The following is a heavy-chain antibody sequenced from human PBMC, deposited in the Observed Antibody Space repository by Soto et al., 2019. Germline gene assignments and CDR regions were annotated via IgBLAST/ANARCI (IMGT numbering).Heavy chain of an antibody. J-gene: IGHJ4*02. CDR2: IYYSGGI. V-gene: IGHV4-38-2*01. CDR1: GFTISNRFY. D-gene: IGHD2-15*01. Sequence: LETMYIPSVVSGFTISNRFYRGWIRQSPGKGLEWIGSIYYSGGIYYYSSLRSRISVAVDKSKNQFSLKLNSVSAADTAVFYCAGVRCAPCRVFDFWGQGLPVTVSS. CDR3: AGVRCAPCRVFDF.